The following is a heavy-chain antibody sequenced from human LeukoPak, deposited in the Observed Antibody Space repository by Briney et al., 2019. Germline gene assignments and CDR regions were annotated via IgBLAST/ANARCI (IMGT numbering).Heavy chain of an antibody. CDR3: ARSGQHLFDF. D-gene: IGHD6-13*01. J-gene: IGHJ4*02. CDR2: ISSSGGTM. CDR1: GFTFSSSE. Sequence: PGGSLRLSCAASGFTFSSSEMNWVRQAPGKGLEWVSYISSSGGTMSYADSVKGRFTISRDNAKNSLYLQMNSLRAEDTAIYYCARSGQHLFDFWGQGTLVTVSS. V-gene: IGHV3-48*03.